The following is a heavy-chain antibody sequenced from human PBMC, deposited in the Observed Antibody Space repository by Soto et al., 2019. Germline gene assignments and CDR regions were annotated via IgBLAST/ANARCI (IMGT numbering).Heavy chain of an antibody. J-gene: IGHJ4*02. CDR2: IDPTGGNR. CDR3: ARMTVYGMDY. D-gene: IGHD2-21*02. Sequence: ASVKVSCKASGYSITYNYMHWVRQAPGKGLEWMGTIDPTGGNRNYAQKFQGRLTMTRDMSTSTAYMELSSLRSEDTAVYYCARMTVYGMDYWGQGTLVTVSS. V-gene: IGHV1-46*01. CDR1: GYSITYNY.